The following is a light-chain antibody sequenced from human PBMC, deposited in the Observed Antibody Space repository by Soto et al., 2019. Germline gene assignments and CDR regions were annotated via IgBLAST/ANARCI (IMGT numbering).Light chain of an antibody. CDR2: AAS. Sequence: DIQMTQSPSSLSASVGDEVTITCRASQTIMTYLNWYQLKPGKAPNLLIYAASSLQSGVPSRFSGSGSATDFTLTISSLQPEDFATYYCQQSYSTPGTFGQGTKWIS. CDR1: QTIMTY. V-gene: IGKV1-39*01. CDR3: QQSYSTPGT. J-gene: IGKJ1*01.